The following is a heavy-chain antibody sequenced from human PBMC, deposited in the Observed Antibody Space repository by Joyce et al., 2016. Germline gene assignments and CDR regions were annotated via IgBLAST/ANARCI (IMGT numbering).Heavy chain of an antibody. CDR2: FSYGGRT. CDR1: GGSVSSDSYY. D-gene: IGHD5-24*01. V-gene: IGHV4-31*03. CDR3: ARDRRDGLIRHDAFDV. J-gene: IGHJ3*01. Sequence: QVQVQESGPGLVKPSQTLSLTCTVSGGSVSSDSYYWTWIRQHPGKGVEWIGHFSYGGRTYYNPSLRSRVTISVDASKKKFSLKLSSVTAADTAVYYCARDRRDGLIRHDAFDVWGQGTMVTVSS.